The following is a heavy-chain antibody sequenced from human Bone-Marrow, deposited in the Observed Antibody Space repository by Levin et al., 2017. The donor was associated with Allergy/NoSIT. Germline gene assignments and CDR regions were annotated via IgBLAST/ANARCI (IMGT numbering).Heavy chain of an antibody. CDR3: SGLVGTTTLLDY. Sequence: GGSLRLSCAGSGFSFADYTMIWFRQGPGKGLEWVGFMRSTTYGGTTEFAASVKVRFTISRDDSNSIAYLQMKSLKSEDTAVYYCSGLVGTTTLLDYWGRGTLVTVSS. CDR2: MRSTTYGGTT. J-gene: IGHJ4*02. V-gene: IGHV3-49*03. CDR1: GFSFADYT. D-gene: IGHD1-26*01.